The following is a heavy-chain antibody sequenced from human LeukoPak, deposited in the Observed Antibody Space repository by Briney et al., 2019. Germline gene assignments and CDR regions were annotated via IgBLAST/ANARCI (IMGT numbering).Heavy chain of an antibody. CDR1: GFTFSSHE. CDR2: ISSSGGTI. Sequence: GGSLRLSCAASGFTFSSHEMNWVRQAPGKGLEWVSYISSSGGTIYYADSVKGRFTISRDNAKNSLYLQMNSLRAEDTAVYYCAREKRYNWFDPWGQGTLVTVSS. CDR3: AREKRYNWFDP. J-gene: IGHJ5*02. V-gene: IGHV3-48*03.